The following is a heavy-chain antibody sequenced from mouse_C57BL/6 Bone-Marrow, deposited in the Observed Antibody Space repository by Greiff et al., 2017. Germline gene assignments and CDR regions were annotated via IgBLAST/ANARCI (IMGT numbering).Heavy chain of an antibody. Sequence: QVQLQQSGAELVKPGASVKLSCKASGYTFTEYTIHWVKQRPGQGLEWIGWLYPGSGSIKYNEKFKDKATLTADKSSSTVYMELSRLTSEDSAVYFCARHEEGPYGSGYAMDYWGQGTSVTVSS. J-gene: IGHJ4*01. V-gene: IGHV1-62-2*01. CDR2: LYPGSGSI. D-gene: IGHD1-1*01. CDR3: ARHEEGPYGSGYAMDY. CDR1: GYTFTEYT.